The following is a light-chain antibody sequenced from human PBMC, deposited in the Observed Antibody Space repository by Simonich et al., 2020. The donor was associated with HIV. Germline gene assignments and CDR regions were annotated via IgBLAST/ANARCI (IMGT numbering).Light chain of an antibody. CDR3: QQYDNLPWT. Sequence: EIVMTQSPATLSVSPGERATLSCRASQSVSSNLAWYQQKPGRAPRLLSYGASTRATGIPARFSGGGSGTDFTFTISSLQPEDIGTYYCQQYDNLPWTFGQGTKVEIK. CDR2: GAS. J-gene: IGKJ1*01. CDR1: QSVSSN. V-gene: IGKV3-15*01.